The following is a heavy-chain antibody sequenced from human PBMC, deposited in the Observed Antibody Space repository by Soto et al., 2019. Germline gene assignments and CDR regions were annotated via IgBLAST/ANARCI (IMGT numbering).Heavy chain of an antibody. J-gene: IGHJ5*02. Sequence: PSETLSLTCNVSGGSIRTPDWWSWVRQTPEKGLEWIGEIYHSGTPNYNPSLKSRVSMSVDKSNNQFSLKMYSVTAADTAVYYCVRVTSVLGSEVACVGSCFDPCCPAPFVLVSS. V-gene: IGHV4-4*02. CDR3: VRVTSVLGSEVACVGSCFDP. CDR1: GGSIRTPDW. D-gene: IGHD5-12*01. CDR2: IYHSGTP.